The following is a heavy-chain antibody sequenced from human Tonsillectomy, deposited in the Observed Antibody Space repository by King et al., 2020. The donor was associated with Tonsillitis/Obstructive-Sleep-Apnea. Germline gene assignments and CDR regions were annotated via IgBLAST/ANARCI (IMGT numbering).Heavy chain of an antibody. CDR2: ISSSGITI. CDR1: GFTFSSYE. D-gene: IGHD2-21*02. J-gene: IGHJ4*02. Sequence: VQLVESGGGLVQPGGSLRLSCAASGFTFSSYEMNWVRQAPGKGLEWVSYISSSGITIYYADSVKGRFTISRDNAKNSLYLQMNSLRAEDTAVYYCAREGPFPPHIVVVTALDYWGQGTLVTVSS. CDR3: AREGPFPPHIVVVTALDY. V-gene: IGHV3-48*03.